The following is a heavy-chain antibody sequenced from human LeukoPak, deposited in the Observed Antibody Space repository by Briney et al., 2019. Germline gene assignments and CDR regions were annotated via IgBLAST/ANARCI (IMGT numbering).Heavy chain of an antibody. J-gene: IGHJ4*02. D-gene: IGHD3-10*01. CDR2: IYSGGST. CDR1: SFTVSSSY. Sequence: GGSLRLSCAASSFTVSSSYMTWVRQAPGKGLEWVSIIYSGGSTYYSDSVKGRFTISRDISKNTLYLQMNSLTAEDTAVYYCARLPSGDYWGQGTLVTVSS. V-gene: IGHV3-66*04. CDR3: ARLPSGDY.